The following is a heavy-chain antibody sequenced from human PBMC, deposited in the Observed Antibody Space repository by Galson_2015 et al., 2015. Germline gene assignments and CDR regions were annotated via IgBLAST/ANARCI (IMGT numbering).Heavy chain of an antibody. CDR2: INPSGGST. J-gene: IGHJ4*02. V-gene: IGHV1-46*01. D-gene: IGHD6-19*01. CDR3: ARGSIAVAGIVRWATMGD. CDR1: GYTFTSYY. Sequence: SVKVSCKASGYTFTSYYMHWVRQAPGQGLEWMGIINPSGGSTNYAQKFQGRVTMTRDTSTSTVYMELSSPRSEDTAVYYCARGSIAVAGIVRWATMGDWGQGTLVTVSS.